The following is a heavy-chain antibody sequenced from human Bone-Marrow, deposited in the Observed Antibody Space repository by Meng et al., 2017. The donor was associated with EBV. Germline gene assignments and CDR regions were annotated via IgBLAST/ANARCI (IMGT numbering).Heavy chain of an antibody. CDR1: GFTFRSHT. V-gene: IGHV3-30-3*01. CDR2: ISHHGINQ. CDR3: ARDRRREVPDALDY. D-gene: IGHD2-2*01. J-gene: IGHJ4*02. Sequence: QVQLVESGGGVVQPGRSLRLSWAASGFTFRSHTMHWVRQAPGKGLVWVALISHHGINQYYADSVKGRFTISRDNSKNTVYLQMTSLRTEDTAIYYCARDRRREVPDALDYWGQGTLVTVSS.